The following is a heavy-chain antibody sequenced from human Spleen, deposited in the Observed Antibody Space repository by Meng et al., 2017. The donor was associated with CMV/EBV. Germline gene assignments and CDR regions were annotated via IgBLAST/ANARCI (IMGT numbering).Heavy chain of an antibody. CDR1: GFTFSSYS. Sequence: GESLKISCAASGFTFSSYSMNWVRQAPGKGLEWVSSISSSSSYIYYADSVKGRFTISRDNAKNSLYLQMNSLRAEDTAVYYCARTRGATTVYFDYWGQGTLVTVSS. V-gene: IGHV3-21*01. CDR3: ARTRGATTVYFDY. D-gene: IGHD1-26*01. J-gene: IGHJ4*02. CDR2: ISSSSSYI.